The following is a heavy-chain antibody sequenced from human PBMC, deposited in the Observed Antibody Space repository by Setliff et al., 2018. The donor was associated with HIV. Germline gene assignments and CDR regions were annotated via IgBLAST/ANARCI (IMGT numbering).Heavy chain of an antibody. CDR1: RHTFTAYS. CDR3: ARGRITGTINF. Sequence: ASVKVSCKPPRHTFTAYSLHWVRQAPGQGLEWMGWITPDSGGTNYAQKFQGRVTITADESTSTAYMELSSLRSEDTAVYYCARGRITGTINFWGQGTLVTVSS. D-gene: IGHD1-7*01. V-gene: IGHV1-2*02. J-gene: IGHJ4*02. CDR2: ITPDSGGT.